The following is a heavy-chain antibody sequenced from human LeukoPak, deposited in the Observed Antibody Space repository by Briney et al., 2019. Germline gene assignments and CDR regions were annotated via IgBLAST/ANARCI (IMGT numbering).Heavy chain of an antibody. Sequence: SETLSLTCTVSGGSISSYYWSWIRQPPGKGLEWIGYIHYSGSTNYNPSLKSRVTISVDTSKNQFSLKLSSVTAADTAVYYCARHWGPVRGYWFDPWGQGTLVTVSS. V-gene: IGHV4-59*08. D-gene: IGHD3-16*01. CDR1: GGSISSYY. CDR3: ARHWGPVRGYWFDP. CDR2: IHYSGST. J-gene: IGHJ5*02.